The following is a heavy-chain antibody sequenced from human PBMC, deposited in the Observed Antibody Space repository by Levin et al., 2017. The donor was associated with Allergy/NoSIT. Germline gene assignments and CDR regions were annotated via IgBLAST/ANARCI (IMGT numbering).Heavy chain of an antibody. CDR3: ARDECAWFGECYGMDV. CDR1: GDSISSGEFY. CDR2: IYNRGGA. D-gene: IGHD3-10*01. Sequence: SETLSLTCTVSGDSISSGEFYWSWIRQLPGKGLEWIGFIYNRGGAYYNPSLKSRLFMSMDTSKNQFSLRLSSVTVADTAIYYCARDECAWFGECYGMDVWGQGTTVTVSS. J-gene: IGHJ6*02. V-gene: IGHV4-31*02.